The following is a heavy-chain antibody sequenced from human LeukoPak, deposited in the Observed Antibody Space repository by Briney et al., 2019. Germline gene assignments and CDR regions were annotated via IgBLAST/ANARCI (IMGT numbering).Heavy chain of an antibody. D-gene: IGHD1-1*01. CDR3: ARGGWTTTDYDY. Sequence: ASLKVSCKASGYTFSNYGMSWVRQAPGQGLEWMGWISGSSDNTNYAQKVQGRVTMTTDTSTSTAYMELRSLRSDDTAVYYCARGGWTTTDYDYWGQGTLVTVSS. CDR1: GYTFSNYG. CDR2: ISGSSDNT. V-gene: IGHV1-18*04. J-gene: IGHJ4*02.